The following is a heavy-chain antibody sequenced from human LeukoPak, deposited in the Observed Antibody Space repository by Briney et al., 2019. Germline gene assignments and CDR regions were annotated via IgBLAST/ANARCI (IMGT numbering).Heavy chain of an antibody. V-gene: IGHV4-30-2*01. Sequence: SETLSLTCAVSGGSISSDGYSWSWIRQPPGKGLEWIGYIYHSGSTYYNPSLKSRVTISVDRSKNQFSLKLSSVTAADTAVYYCATTPSSGYYYFDYWGQETLVTVSS. CDR3: ATTPSSGYYYFDY. CDR1: GGSISSDGYS. D-gene: IGHD3-22*01. CDR2: IYHSGST. J-gene: IGHJ4*02.